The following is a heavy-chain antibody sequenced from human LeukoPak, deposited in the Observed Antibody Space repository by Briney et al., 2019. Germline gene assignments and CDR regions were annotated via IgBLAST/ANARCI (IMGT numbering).Heavy chain of an antibody. D-gene: IGHD2-15*01. CDR1: GFTFSSYA. CDR2: ISSSSSYI. V-gene: IGHV3-21*01. J-gene: IGHJ4*02. Sequence: TGGSLRLSCAASGFTFSSYAMSWVRQAPGKGLEWVSSISSSSSYIYYADSVKGRFTISRDNAKNSLYLQMNSLRAEDTAVYYCARDRGCSGGSCYSAFDYWGQGTLVTVSS. CDR3: ARDRGCSGGSCYSAFDY.